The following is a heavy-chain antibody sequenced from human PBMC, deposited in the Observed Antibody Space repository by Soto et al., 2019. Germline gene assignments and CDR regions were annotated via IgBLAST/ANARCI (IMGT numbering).Heavy chain of an antibody. D-gene: IGHD3-9*01. Sequence: QVQLQESGPGLVRPSETLSLTCTVSGGSISNFYWSWIRQPPGKGLEWIGYVVYTASTRYNPSLKRRVTSSADSSRGQFSLRLNSVTAADTAVYYCARTVLAPDLLADSFVDDYYYMDVWGQGTTVTVSS. CDR2: VVYTAST. V-gene: IGHV4-59*08. CDR1: GGSISNFY. CDR3: ARTVLAPDLLADSFVDDYYYMDV. J-gene: IGHJ6*03.